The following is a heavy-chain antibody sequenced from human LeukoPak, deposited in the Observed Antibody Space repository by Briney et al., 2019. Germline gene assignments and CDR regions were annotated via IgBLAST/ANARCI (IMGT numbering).Heavy chain of an antibody. J-gene: IGHJ4*02. D-gene: IGHD6-13*01. Sequence: GGSLRLSCAASGFSFRGYAMHWVRQVPGKGLEWVSLISWNGVTTYYGDSVKGRFTISRDDSKNSLYLQMNSLRSEDSALYYCAASDGEQQLALWGQGTLVTVSS. CDR2: ISWNGVTT. V-gene: IGHV3-43*01. CDR1: GFSFRGYA. CDR3: AASDGEQQLAL.